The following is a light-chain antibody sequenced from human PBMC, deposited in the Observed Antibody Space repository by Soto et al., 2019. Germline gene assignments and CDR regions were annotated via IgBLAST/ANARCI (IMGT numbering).Light chain of an antibody. CDR1: SSDVGGYNY. V-gene: IGLV2-14*01. CDR3: SSYARNSVL. Sequence: SVLTQPASVSGSPGQSITISCTGTSSDVGGYNYVSWYQHYPGKAPKLIIYEVSNRPSGVSNRFSGSKSGNTASLTLSGLQAEDEADYYCSSYARNSVLFGGGTKVTVL. CDR2: EVS. J-gene: IGLJ2*01.